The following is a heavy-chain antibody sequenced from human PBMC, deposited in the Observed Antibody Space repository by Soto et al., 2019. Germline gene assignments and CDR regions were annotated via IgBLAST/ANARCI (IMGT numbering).Heavy chain of an antibody. J-gene: IGHJ4*02. CDR2: MSYDGSSK. Sequence: QVPLVESGGGVVQPGRSLRLSCAASGFTLSSYSMHWVRQAPGKGLDWVAAMSYDGSSKYFADSVKGRFTISRDNTKNTRSRQMNILRAKEAAVYYCARGQAVSNHDDCEYCGQGTLVNVAS. CDR3: ARGQAVSNHDDCEY. CDR1: GFTLSSYS. V-gene: IGHV3-30-3*01. D-gene: IGHD6-19*01.